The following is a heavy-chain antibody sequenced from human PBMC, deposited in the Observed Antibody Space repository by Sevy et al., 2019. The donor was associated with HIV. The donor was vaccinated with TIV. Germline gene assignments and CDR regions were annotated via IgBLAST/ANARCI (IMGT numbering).Heavy chain of an antibody. J-gene: IGHJ4*02. CDR2: IFHSGTT. V-gene: IGHV4-4*02. Sequence: SETLSLTCAVSGGSVSTDNLWSWVRQPPGKGLEWIGQIFHSGTTNYNPSLKSRVTISVDKSKNQFSLKLHSVTAADTAVYYCARTVDSGYDSRYFDYWGQGTLVTVSS. CDR3: ARTVDSGYDSRYFDY. D-gene: IGHD5-12*01. CDR1: GGSVSTDNL.